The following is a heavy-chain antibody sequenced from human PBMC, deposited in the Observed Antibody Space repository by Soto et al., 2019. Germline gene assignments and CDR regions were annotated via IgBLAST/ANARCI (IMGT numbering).Heavy chain of an antibody. V-gene: IGHV3-53*01. D-gene: IGHD3-22*01. CDR3: ASAYYYDSSGYFPPLDY. CDR2: IYSGGST. Sequence: EVQLVESGGGLIQPGGSLRLSCAASGFTVSSNYMSWVRQAPGKGLEWVSVIYSGGSTYYADSVKGRFTISRDNSKNTLYLQMNSLRAEDTAVYYCASAYYYDSSGYFPPLDYWGQGTLVTVSS. J-gene: IGHJ4*02. CDR1: GFTVSSNY.